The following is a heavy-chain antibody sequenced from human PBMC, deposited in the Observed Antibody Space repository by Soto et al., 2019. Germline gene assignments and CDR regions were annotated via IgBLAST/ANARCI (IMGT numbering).Heavy chain of an antibody. D-gene: IGHD6-13*01. V-gene: IGHV1-2*04. CDR1: GYTFTSYD. Sequence: ASVKVSCKASGYTFTSYDINWVRQAPGQGLEWMGWINPNSGGTNYAQKFQGWVTMTRDTSISTAYMELSRLRSDDTAVYYCARDIGSSAYYYYYGMDVWGQGTTVTVSS. CDR2: INPNSGGT. CDR3: ARDIGSSAYYYYYGMDV. J-gene: IGHJ6*02.